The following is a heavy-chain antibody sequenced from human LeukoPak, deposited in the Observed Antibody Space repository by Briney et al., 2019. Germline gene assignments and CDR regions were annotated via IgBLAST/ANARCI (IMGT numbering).Heavy chain of an antibody. CDR1: GGSFSGYY. J-gene: IGHJ4*02. CDR2: INHSGST. CDR3: ARGPKRWVDRVAAAGKRPFDY. V-gene: IGHV4-34*01. Sequence: PSETLSLTCAVSGGSFSGYYWSWIRQPPGKGLEWIGEINHSGSTNYNPSLKSRVTISVDTSKNQFSLKLSSVTAADTAVYYCARGPKRWVDRVAAAGKRPFDYWGQGTLVTVSS. D-gene: IGHD6-13*01.